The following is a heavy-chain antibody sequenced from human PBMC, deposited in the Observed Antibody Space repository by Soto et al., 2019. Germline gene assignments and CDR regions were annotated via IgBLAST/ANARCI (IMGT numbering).Heavy chain of an antibody. CDR1: GGTFSSYA. D-gene: IGHD2-2*01. V-gene: IGHV1-69*06. CDR3: ARICSSTSCYGYYYYGMDV. Sequence: SVKVSCKASGGTFSSYAISWVRQAPGQGLEWMGGIIPIFGTANYAQKFQGRVTITADKSTSTAYMELSSLRSEDTAVYYCARICSSTSCYGYYYYGMDVWGQGTTVTVSS. CDR2: IIPIFGTA. J-gene: IGHJ6*02.